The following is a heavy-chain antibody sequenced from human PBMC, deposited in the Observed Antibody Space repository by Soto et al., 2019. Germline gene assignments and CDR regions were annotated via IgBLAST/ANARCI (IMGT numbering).Heavy chain of an antibody. J-gene: IGHJ4*02. CDR1: GGTFSSYT. D-gene: IGHD5-12*01. V-gene: IGHV1-69*02. Sequence: QVQLVQSGAEVKKPGSSVKVSCKASGGTFSSYTISWVRQAPGQGLEWMGRIIPILGIANYAQKFQGRVTITADKSTSTADMEMSSLRSEDTAVYYCARGLVATIFDYWGQGTLVTVSS. CDR2: IIPILGIA. CDR3: ARGLVATIFDY.